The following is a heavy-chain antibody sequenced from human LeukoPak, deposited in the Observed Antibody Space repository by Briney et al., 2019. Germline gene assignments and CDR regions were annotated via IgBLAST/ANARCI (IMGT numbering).Heavy chain of an antibody. D-gene: IGHD2-15*01. CDR3: ARNYCSGGSCYSGLDY. Sequence: PSETLSLTCAVSGGSISSSNWWSWVRQPPGKGLEWIGEIYHSGSTNYNPSLKSRVTISVDKSKNQFSLKLSSVTAADTAVYYCARNYCSGGSCYSGLDYWGQGTLVTVSS. J-gene: IGHJ4*02. CDR1: GGSISSSNW. CDR2: IYHSGST. V-gene: IGHV4-4*02.